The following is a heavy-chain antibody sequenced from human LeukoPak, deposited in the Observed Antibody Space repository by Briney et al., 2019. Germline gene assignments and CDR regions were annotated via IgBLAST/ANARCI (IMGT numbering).Heavy chain of an antibody. V-gene: IGHV5-51*01. CDR1: GYSFTSYW. Sequence: GESLKISCKGSGYSFTSYWIAWVRQMPGKGLEWMGIVYPSNSETRYSPSFQGQVTISADKSISTGYLQWNSLKASDTAMYFCARHRYSGSDTQGFDYWGQGTLVTVSS. J-gene: IGHJ4*02. D-gene: IGHD5-12*01. CDR3: ARHRYSGSDTQGFDY. CDR2: VYPSNSET.